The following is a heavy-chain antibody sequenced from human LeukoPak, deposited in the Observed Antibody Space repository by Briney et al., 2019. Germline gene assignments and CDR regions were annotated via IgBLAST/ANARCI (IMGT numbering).Heavy chain of an antibody. CDR2: IYTSGST. D-gene: IGHD6-13*01. CDR3: ARGIYSSSWYYFDY. V-gene: IGHV4-4*07. Sequence: SETLSLTCTVSGGSISGYYWNWIRQPAGKGLEWIGRIYTSGSTHDNPSLKSRVTMSVDTSKNQVSLKVSSVTAADTAVYYCARGIYSSSWYYFDYWGQGTLVTVSS. J-gene: IGHJ4*02. CDR1: GGSISGYY.